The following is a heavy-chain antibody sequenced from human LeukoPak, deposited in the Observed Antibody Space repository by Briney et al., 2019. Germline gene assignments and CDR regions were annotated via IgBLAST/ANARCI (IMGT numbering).Heavy chain of an antibody. Sequence: ASVKVSCKASGGTFSSYAISWVRQAPGQGLEWMGGIIPIFGTANYAQKFQGRVTITTDESTSTAYMELSSLRSEDTAVYYCARAVGYQSITGDLLGWFDPWGQGTLVTVSS. V-gene: IGHV1-69*05. D-gene: IGHD7-27*01. CDR1: GGTFSSYA. CDR2: IIPIFGTA. J-gene: IGHJ5*02. CDR3: ARAVGYQSITGDLLGWFDP.